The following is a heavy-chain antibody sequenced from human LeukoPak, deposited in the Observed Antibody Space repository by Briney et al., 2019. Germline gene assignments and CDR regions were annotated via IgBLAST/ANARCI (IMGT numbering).Heavy chain of an antibody. Sequence: GGSLRLSWAASGFIFSTYGMHWVRKAPGKGLEWVAVISYDGSNKYYADSVKGRFTISRDNSKNTLYLQMNSLRAEDTAVYYCARGRSAFDYWGQGTLVTVSS. V-gene: IGHV3-30*03. J-gene: IGHJ4*02. CDR2: ISYDGSNK. CDR3: ARGRSAFDY. CDR1: GFIFSTYG.